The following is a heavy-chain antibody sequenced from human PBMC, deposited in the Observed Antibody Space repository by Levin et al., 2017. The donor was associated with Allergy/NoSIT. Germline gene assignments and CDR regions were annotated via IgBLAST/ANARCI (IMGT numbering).Heavy chain of an antibody. CDR2: IYYSGST. Sequence: SETLSLTCIVSGDSISSRSYYWGWIRQPPGKGPEWIGSIYYSGSTYYNPSLKSRVTISVDTSKNQFSLKLSSVTAADTAVYYCAKYFSEGGFGDSYYYYGMDGWGQGTTVTVSS. CDR1: GDSISSRSYY. V-gene: IGHV4-39*01. CDR3: AKYFSEGGFGDSYYYYGMDG. J-gene: IGHJ6*02. D-gene: IGHD3-10*01.